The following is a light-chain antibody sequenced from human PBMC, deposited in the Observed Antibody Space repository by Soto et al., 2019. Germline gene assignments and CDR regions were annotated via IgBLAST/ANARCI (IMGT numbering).Light chain of an antibody. CDR1: QSISSW. V-gene: IGKV1-5*03. J-gene: IGKJ1*01. CDR3: QHYNSYSEA. CDR2: KAS. Sequence: IQLTQSPSSRSASVGDRVTIAWRASQSISSWLAWYQQKPGKAPKLLIYKASSLESGVPSRFSGSGSGTEFTLTISSLQPDDFATYYCQHYNSYSEAFGQGTKVDI.